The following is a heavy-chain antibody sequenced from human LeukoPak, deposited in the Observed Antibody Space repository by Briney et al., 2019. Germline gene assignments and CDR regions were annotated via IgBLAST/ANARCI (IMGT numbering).Heavy chain of an antibody. J-gene: IGHJ6*03. D-gene: IGHD6-19*01. CDR3: ASHENSSGWYARYYYYMDV. CDR2: IIPIFGTA. V-gene: IGHV1-69*06. CDR1: GGTFSSYA. Sequence: ASVKVSCKASGGTFSSYAISWVRQAPGQGLEWMGGIIPIFGTANYAQKFQGRVTITADKSTSTAYMELSSLRSEDTAVYYCASHENSSGWYARYYYYMDVWGKGTTVTVSS.